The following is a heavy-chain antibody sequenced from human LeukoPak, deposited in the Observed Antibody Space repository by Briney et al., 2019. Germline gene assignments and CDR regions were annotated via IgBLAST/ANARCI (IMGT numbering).Heavy chain of an antibody. CDR1: GGSISSYY. CDR3: AREGSCGGDCYSVDY. J-gene: IGHJ4*02. D-gene: IGHD2-21*02. V-gene: IGHV4-4*07. CDR2: IYTSGST. Sequence: PSETLSLTCTVSGGSISSYYWSWIRQPAGKGLEWIGRIYTSGSTNYNPSLKSRVTTSVDTSKNQFSLKLSSVTAADTAVYYCAREGSCGGDCYSVDYWGQGTLVTVSS.